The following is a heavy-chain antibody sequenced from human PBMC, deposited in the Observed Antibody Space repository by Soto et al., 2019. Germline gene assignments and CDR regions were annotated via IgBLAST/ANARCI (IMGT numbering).Heavy chain of an antibody. J-gene: IGHJ3*02. V-gene: IGHV3-48*02. D-gene: IGHD6-19*01. CDR3: ARQEMAEDAFDI. CDR2: ISSSSTI. CDR1: GFTFSSYS. Sequence: PGGSLRLSCAASGFTFSSYSMNWVRQAPGKVLEWVSYISSSSTIYYADSVKGRFTISRDNAKNSLYLQMNSLRDEDTAVYYCARQEMAEDAFDIWGQGTMVTVSS.